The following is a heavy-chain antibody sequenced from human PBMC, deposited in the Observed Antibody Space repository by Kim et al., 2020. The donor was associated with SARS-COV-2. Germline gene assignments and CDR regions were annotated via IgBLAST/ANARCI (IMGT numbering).Heavy chain of an antibody. Sequence: TNSNPSLKNRVTISIDTSNNQFSLKLSSVTAADTAMYYCARESYYGGYLSWGQGTLVTVSS. V-gene: IGHV4-59*01. J-gene: IGHJ5*02. CDR3: ARESYYGGYLS. CDR2: T. D-gene: IGHD4-17*01.